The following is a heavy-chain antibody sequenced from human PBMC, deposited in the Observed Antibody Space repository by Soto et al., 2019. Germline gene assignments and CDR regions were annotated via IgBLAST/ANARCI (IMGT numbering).Heavy chain of an antibody. D-gene: IGHD4-17*01. J-gene: IGHJ3*02. V-gene: IGHV4-59*01. CDR3: ASYGYMTTVTSYEGLYEAFDI. CDR2: IYYSGST. CDR1: GGSISSYY. Sequence: SETLSLTCTVSGGSISSYYWSWIRQPPGKGLEWIGYIYYSGSTNYNPSLKSRVTISVATSKNQFSLTLSSVTAAATALYYWASYGYMTTVTSYEGLYEAFDIWGQGTMVTVSS.